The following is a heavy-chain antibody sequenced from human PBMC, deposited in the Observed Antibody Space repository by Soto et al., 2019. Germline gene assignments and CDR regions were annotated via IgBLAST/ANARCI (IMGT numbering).Heavy chain of an antibody. D-gene: IGHD3-10*01. CDR2: IYYSGST. J-gene: IGHJ4*02. CDR3: ARRGYYGSGSLFIFDY. V-gene: IGHV4-39*01. CDR1: GGSISSSSYY. Sequence: PSETLSLTCTVSGGSISSSSYYWGWIRQPPGKGLEWIGSIYYSGSTYYNQSLKSRVTISVDTSKNQFSLKLSSVTAADTAVYYCARRGYYGSGSLFIFDYWGQGTLVTVSS.